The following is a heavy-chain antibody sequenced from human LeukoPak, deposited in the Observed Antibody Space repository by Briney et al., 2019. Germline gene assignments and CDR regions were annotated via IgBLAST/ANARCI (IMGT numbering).Heavy chain of an antibody. V-gene: IGHV3-30*02. D-gene: IGHD4-11*01. CDR3: AKSGRRYSNYGNNYYYYMDV. CDR2: IRYDGSNK. CDR1: GFTFSSYG. J-gene: IGHJ6*03. Sequence: PEGSLRLSCAASGFTFSSYGMHWVRQAPGKGLEWVAFIRYDGSNKYYADSVKGRFTISRDNSKNTLYLQMNSLRAEDTAVYYCAKSGRRYSNYGNNYYYYMDVWGKGTTVTVSS.